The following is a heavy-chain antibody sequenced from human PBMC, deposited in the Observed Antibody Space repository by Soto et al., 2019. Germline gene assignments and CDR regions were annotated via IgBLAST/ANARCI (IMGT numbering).Heavy chain of an antibody. CDR1: GFTFSGSA. J-gene: IGHJ6*02. V-gene: IGHV3-73*01. CDR2: IRSKANSYAT. CDR3: TRHYLGPYYGMDV. Sequence: GGSLRLSCAASGFTFSGSAMHWVRQASGKGLEWVGRIRSKANSYATAYAASVKGRLTISRDDSKNTAYLQMNSLKTDDTAVYYCTRHYLGPYYGMDVWGQGTTVTVSS.